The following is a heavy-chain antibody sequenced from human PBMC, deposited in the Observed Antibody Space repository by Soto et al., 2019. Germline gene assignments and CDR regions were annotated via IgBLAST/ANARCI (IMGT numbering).Heavy chain of an antibody. Sequence: PSETLSLTCTVSGTSISSYYWSWIRQPPGKGLEWIANIHYSGTTNYNLSLASRVTLSVDTSKNQFSLKMTSVTAADRAMYFCAGYNSYAIDYWGRGTLVTVSS. D-gene: IGHD2-8*01. J-gene: IGHJ4*02. V-gene: IGHV4-59*01. CDR1: GTSISSYY. CDR3: AGYNSYAIDY. CDR2: IHYSGTT.